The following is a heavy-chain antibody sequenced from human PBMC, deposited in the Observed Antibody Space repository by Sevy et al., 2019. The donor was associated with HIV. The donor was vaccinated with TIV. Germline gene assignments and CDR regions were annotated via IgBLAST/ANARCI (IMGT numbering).Heavy chain of an antibody. CDR1: GYSFTTYV. Sequence: ASVKVSCKASGYSFTTYVLNWVRQAPGQGLEWMGWIDTNTGNPTYAQAFPGRFVFSLDTSVSTAYLQISSLKVEDTAVYYCARAPPATSFLVPRGFQHWGQGTLVTVSS. CDR3: ARAPPATSFLVPRGFQH. J-gene: IGHJ1*01. D-gene: IGHD6-13*01. V-gene: IGHV7-4-1*02. CDR2: IDTNTGNP.